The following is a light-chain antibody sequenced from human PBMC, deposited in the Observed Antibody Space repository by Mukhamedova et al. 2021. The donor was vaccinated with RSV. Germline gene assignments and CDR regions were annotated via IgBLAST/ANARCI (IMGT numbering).Light chain of an antibody. V-gene: IGKV1-27*01. CDR2: GAS. J-gene: IGKJ1*01. Sequence: WYQRRVHGKVPQLLIYGASTLESGVTSRFSGSGFGTDFTLTISNLQPEDLGSYYCQKYDSAPPTFGQGTRVQIK. CDR3: QKYDSAPPT.